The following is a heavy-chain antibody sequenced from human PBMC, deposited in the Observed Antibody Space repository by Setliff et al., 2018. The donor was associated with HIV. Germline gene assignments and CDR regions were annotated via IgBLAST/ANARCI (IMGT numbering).Heavy chain of an antibody. CDR1: GNSFHSYA. V-gene: IGHV1-69*13. CDR2: IIPMFGSA. Sequence: GPSVKVSCKASGNSFHSYAFSWVRQAPGQGLEWMGGIIPMFGSANYAQKFQGRVTITADGSTSTVYMEVSGLRFEDTAVYFCAKDGPTVIEGSYMDVWGKGTTVTVSS. CDR3: AKDGPTVIEGSYMDV. J-gene: IGHJ6*03. D-gene: IGHD4-4*01.